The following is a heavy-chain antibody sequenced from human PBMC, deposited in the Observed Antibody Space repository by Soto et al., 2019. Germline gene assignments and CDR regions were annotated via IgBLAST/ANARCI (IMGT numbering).Heavy chain of an antibody. Sequence: EVQLVESGGGLVQPGGSLRLSCAASGFTFSSSSMNWVRQAPGKGLEWISYISGSSSTIYYADSVKGRFTVSRDNAKNLVYLQMNSLRAEDTAVYYCSRGTRAGGYYGWGQGTLVTVSS. CDR2: ISGSSSTI. J-gene: IGHJ4*02. D-gene: IGHD3-22*01. V-gene: IGHV3-48*01. CDR3: SRGTRAGGYYG. CDR1: GFTFSSSS.